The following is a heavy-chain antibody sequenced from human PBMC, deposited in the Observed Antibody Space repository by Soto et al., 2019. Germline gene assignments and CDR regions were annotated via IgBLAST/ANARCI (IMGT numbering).Heavy chain of an antibody. CDR2: IIPIFGTA. Sequence: GASVKVSCKASGGTFSSYAISWVRQAPGQGLEWMGGIIPIFGTANYAQKFQGRVTITADESTSTAYMELSSLRSEDTAVYYCASSPYYDYVWGSPIHSPQRHYYYGMHVPGQATTVSGSS. J-gene: IGHJ6*02. D-gene: IGHD3-16*01. CDR3: ASSPYYDYVWGSPIHSPQRHYYYGMHV. V-gene: IGHV1-69*13. CDR1: GGTFSSYA.